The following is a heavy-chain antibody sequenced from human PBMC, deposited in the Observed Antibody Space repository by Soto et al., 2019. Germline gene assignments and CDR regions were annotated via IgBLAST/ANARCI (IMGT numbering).Heavy chain of an antibody. Sequence: GGSLRLSCAASGFTFSSYGMHWVRQAPGKGLEWVGRIKSKADGETKDYGAPVRGRFTISRDDSQDILYLHMNSLRIEDTAVYYCCVIKRRDQYSTSGYWFDPWGPGTLVTVSS. V-gene: IGHV3-15*07. J-gene: IGHJ5*02. CDR3: CVIKRRDQYSTSGYWFDP. CDR1: GFTFSSYG. CDR2: IKSKADGETK. D-gene: IGHD4-4*01.